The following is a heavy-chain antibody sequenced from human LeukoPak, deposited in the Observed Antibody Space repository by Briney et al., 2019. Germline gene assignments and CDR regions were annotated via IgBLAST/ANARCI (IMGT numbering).Heavy chain of an antibody. Sequence: SETLSLTCTVSGGSISSSSYYWGWIRRPPGKGLEWIGSIYYGGSTFYNPSLKSRVTISVDTSKNQFSLKLSSVTAADTAVYYCAGQGRPGFASGYWGQGTLVTVSS. D-gene: IGHD3-10*01. CDR1: GGSISSSSYY. J-gene: IGHJ4*02. CDR2: IYYGGST. CDR3: AGQGRPGFASGY. V-gene: IGHV4-39*01.